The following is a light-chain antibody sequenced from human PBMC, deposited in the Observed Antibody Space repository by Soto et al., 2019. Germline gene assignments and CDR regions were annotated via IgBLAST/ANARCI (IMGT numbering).Light chain of an antibody. V-gene: IGKV3-15*01. CDR1: QNVLSN. CDR3: QDYGSSAWT. J-gene: IGKJ1*01. CDR2: GAS. Sequence: EIVLTQSPATLSVSPCERATLSFSASQNVLSNLAWYQQSPGQAPRLLIYGASTRATGLPARFSGSGSGTDFTLTISRLEPEDFAVYYCQDYGSSAWTFGQGTKVDIK.